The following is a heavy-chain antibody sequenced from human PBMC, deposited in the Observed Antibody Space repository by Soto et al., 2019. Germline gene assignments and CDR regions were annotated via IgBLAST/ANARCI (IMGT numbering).Heavy chain of an antibody. Sequence: EVQLLESGGGLVQPGGSLRLSCAASGFTFSSYAMSWVRQAPGKGLEWVSAISGSGGSTYYADSVKGRFTISRDNSKNTLYLQMNSLRAEDTAVYYCAKDRGGENDFWSGYYGYWGQGTLVTVSS. J-gene: IGHJ4*02. D-gene: IGHD3-3*01. CDR2: ISGSGGST. CDR1: GFTFSSYA. V-gene: IGHV3-23*01. CDR3: AKDRGGENDFWSGYYGY.